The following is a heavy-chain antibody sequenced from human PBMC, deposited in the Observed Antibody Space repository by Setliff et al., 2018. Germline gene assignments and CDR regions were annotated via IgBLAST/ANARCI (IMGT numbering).Heavy chain of an antibody. CDR3: ASPGIAAGTLRHPDY. D-gene: IGHD6-13*01. Sequence: PSETLSLTCTVSGGSISSSSYYWGWIRQPPGKGLEWIGSIYYSGSTYYNPSLKSRVTISVDTSKNQFSLNLSSLTAADTAVYYCASPGIAAGTLRHPDYWGQGTLVTVSS. CDR1: GGSISSSSYY. V-gene: IGHV4-39*01. J-gene: IGHJ4*02. CDR2: IYYSGST.